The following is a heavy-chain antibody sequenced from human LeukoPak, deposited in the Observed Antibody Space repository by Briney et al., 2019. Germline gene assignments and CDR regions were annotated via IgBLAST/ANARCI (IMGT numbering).Heavy chain of an antibody. D-gene: IGHD6-19*01. V-gene: IGHV1-24*01. CDR2: FDPEDGET. Sequence: GSVNVSCKVSGYTLTELSMHWVRQAPGKGLEWMGGFDPEDGETINAQKFQGRVTMTEDTSTDTAYMELSSLRSEDTAVYYCATAGAGAVALDYWGQGTLVTVSS. J-gene: IGHJ4*02. CDR3: ATAGAGAVALDY. CDR1: GYTLTELS.